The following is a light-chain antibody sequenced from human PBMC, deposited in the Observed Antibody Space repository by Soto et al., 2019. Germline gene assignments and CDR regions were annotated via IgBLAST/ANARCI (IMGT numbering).Light chain of an antibody. CDR2: DVS. V-gene: IGLV2-14*01. J-gene: IGLJ1*01. CDR3: SSYTSSSTSSYV. Sequence: QSALTQPASVSGSPGQSITISCTGTSSDVGGYNYVSWYQQHPGKAPKLMIYDVSNRPSGVSNRFSGSKSGNTASLTISGLQAEDEADYDCSSYTSSSTSSYVFGTGTKLTVL. CDR1: SSDVGGYNY.